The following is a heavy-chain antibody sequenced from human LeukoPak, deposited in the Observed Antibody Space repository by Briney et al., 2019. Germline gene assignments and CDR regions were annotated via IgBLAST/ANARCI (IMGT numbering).Heavy chain of an antibody. Sequence: PSETLSLTCTVSGGSISSYYWSWIRQPPGKGLEWIGYIYYSGSTNYNPSLKSRVTMSVDTSKNQFSLKLSSVTAADTAVYYCARDLTFITMVRGVRPHFNWFDPWGQGTLVTVSS. J-gene: IGHJ5*02. CDR2: IYYSGST. D-gene: IGHD3-10*01. V-gene: IGHV4-59*12. CDR3: ARDLTFITMVRGVRPHFNWFDP. CDR1: GGSISSYY.